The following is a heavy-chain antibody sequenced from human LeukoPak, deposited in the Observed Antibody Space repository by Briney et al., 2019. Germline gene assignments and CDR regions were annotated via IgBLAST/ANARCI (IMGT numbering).Heavy chain of an antibody. V-gene: IGHV4-30-4*08. CDR3: AREIQLRYNWFDP. CDR1: GGSICSGDYY. J-gene: IGHJ5*02. Sequence: SETLSLTCTVSGGSICSGDYYWSWIRQPPGKGLEWIGYIYYSGSTYYNPSLKSRVTISVDTSKNQFSLKLSSVTAADTAVYYCAREIQLRYNWFDPWARGPWSPSPQ. D-gene: IGHD5-18*01. CDR2: IYYSGST.